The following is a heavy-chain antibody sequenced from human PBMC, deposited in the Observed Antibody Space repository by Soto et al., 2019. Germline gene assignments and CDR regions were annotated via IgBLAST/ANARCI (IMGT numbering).Heavy chain of an antibody. CDR1: GNSFTSYR. CDR3: ARTLGMITFGGVKARFDP. CDR2: IYPGDSDT. Sequence: PGESLKICCNGSGNSFTSYRIPWVSQLPGKGVEWMGIIYPGDSDTRYSPSSQGQVTISVDKSISTAYLQWSSLKASDTAMYYCARTLGMITFGGVKARFDPWGQGTLVTVSS. V-gene: IGHV5-51*01. J-gene: IGHJ5*02. D-gene: IGHD3-16*01.